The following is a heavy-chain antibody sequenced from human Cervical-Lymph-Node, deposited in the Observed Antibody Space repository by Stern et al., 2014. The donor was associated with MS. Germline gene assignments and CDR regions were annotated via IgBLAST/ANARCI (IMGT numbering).Heavy chain of an antibody. J-gene: IGHJ4*02. D-gene: IGHD1-1*01. V-gene: IGHV3-53*01. CDR3: ARDTSSPERSDW. CDR2: TTKVGST. Sequence: EVQLVESGGGVIQPGGTLRLSCTASGFTASRDYMTRVRQATGKELEWVSLTTKVGSTFYTDSVKCRFTISRDDSKNTVYLHMTSLRAEDTAMYYCARDTSSPERSDWWGQGTLVTVSS. CDR1: GFTASRDY.